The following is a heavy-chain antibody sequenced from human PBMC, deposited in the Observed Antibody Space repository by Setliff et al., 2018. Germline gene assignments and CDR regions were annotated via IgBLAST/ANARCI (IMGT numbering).Heavy chain of an antibody. CDR1: GYTFTSYD. V-gene: IGHV1-18*01. CDR3: ARAPRLEWLLPTFDS. D-gene: IGHD3-3*01. J-gene: IGHJ4*02. CDR2: INNYNGNT. Sequence: GASVKVSCKASGYTFTSYDINWVRQAPGQGLEWMGWINNYNGNTDYAQNIQGRVTMTTDTSTSTAYMELRSLRSDDTAVYYCARAPRLEWLLPTFDSWGQGTLVTVPQ.